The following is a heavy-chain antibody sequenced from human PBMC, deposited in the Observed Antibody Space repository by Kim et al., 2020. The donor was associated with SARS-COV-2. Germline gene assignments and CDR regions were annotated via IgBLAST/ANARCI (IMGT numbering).Heavy chain of an antibody. CDR3: ARTVDTAMVTNYYGMDV. CDR2: ISSSSSTI. V-gene: IGHV3-48*02. J-gene: IGHJ6*02. CDR1: GFTFSSYS. Sequence: GGSLRLSCAASGFTFSSYSMNWVRQAPGKGLEWVSYISSSSSTIYYADSVKGRFTISRDNAKNSLYLQMNSLRDEDTAVYYCARTVDTAMVTNYYGMDVWGQGTTVTVSS. D-gene: IGHD5-18*01.